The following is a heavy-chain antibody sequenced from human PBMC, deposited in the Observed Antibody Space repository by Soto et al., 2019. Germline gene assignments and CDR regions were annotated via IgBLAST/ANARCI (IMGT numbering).Heavy chain of an antibody. V-gene: IGHV3-30*18. CDR1: VFTFSSYG. J-gene: IGHJ6*02. CDR3: VKEIAVAGYYYYGMDV. Sequence: GGSLRLSCAASVFTFSSYGMHWVRQAPGKGLEWVAVISYDGSNKYYADSVKGRFTISRDNSKNTLYLQMNSLRAEDTAVYYCVKEIAVAGYYYYGMDVWGQGTTVTVSS. D-gene: IGHD6-19*01. CDR2: ISYDGSNK.